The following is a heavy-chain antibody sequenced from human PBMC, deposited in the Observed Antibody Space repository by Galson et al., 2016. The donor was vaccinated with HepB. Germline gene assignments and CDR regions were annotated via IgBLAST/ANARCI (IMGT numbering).Heavy chain of an antibody. CDR3: ARGRMVRGVTIFDY. D-gene: IGHD3-10*01. V-gene: IGHV2-70*01. CDR1: GFSLSARGMG. Sequence: LVKPTQTLTLTCSFSGFSLSARGMGVAWIRQPPGKALEWLALTDWNDDKYSSTSLKTRLTISKDTSKNQVVLTMTNMDPVDIATYYCARGRMVRGVTIFDYWGPGTLVTVSS. J-gene: IGHJ4*02. CDR2: TDWNDDK.